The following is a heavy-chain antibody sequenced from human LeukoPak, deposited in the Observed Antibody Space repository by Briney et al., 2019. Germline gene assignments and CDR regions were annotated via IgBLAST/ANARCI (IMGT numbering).Heavy chain of an antibody. Sequence: QTSETLSLTCTVFGGSIDSSSWSWIRQPVGRGLEWIGRIYLGGSPIYNPSLKSRVIMTVDTSTNQFLLWLRSVTAADTATYYCANWVGNWFDPWGQGTLVTVSS. CDR3: ANWVGNWFDP. V-gene: IGHV4-4*07. J-gene: IGHJ5*02. CDR1: GGSIDSSS. D-gene: IGHD1-26*01. CDR2: IYLGGSP.